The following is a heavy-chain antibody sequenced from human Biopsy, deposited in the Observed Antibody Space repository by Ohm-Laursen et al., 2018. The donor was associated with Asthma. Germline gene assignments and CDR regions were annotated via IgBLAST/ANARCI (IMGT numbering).Heavy chain of an antibody. V-gene: IGHV4-30-4*08. J-gene: IGHJ4*02. CDR3: ARLTGNFRIDY. CDR1: GGSINIGDYY. Sequence: TLSLTCTVSGGSINIGDYYWSWIRQHPVKGLEWIGHIYYSGSTYYNPSLKSRVTIFVDTSKNQFSLKVDSVTAADTAVYYCARLTGNFRIDYWGQGTLVTVSS. D-gene: IGHD4-23*01. CDR2: IYYSGST.